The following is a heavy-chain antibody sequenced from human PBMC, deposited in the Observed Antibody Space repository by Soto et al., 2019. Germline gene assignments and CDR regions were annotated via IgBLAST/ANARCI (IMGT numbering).Heavy chain of an antibody. CDR1: GNTFTSYD. CDR3: ARGRASGSYYLLDY. V-gene: IGHV1-8*01. J-gene: IGHJ4*02. CDR2: INPNSGNI. D-gene: IGHD3-10*01. Sequence: ASVKVSCKASGNTFTSYDINWVRQATGHWLEWMGWINPNSGNIGYAQKFQGRVTMARDTAIRTAYMEVSRLRSDDTAVYYCARGRASGSYYLLDYWGQGTLVT.